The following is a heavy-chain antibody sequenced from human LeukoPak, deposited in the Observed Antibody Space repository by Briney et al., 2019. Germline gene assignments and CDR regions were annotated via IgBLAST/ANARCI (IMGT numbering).Heavy chain of an antibody. CDR1: GYTFTGYY. V-gene: IGHV1-2*02. CDR3: ARGDLEYSSSSDYYYYYGMDV. CDR2: INPDSGGT. Sequence: GASVTVSCKASGYTFTGYYMHWVRQAPGQGLEWMGWINPDSGGTNNAQTFQGRVTMTRDTSISTAYMELSRLRSDDTAVYYCARGDLEYSSSSDYYYYYGMDVWGQGTTVTVSS. D-gene: IGHD6-6*01. J-gene: IGHJ6*02.